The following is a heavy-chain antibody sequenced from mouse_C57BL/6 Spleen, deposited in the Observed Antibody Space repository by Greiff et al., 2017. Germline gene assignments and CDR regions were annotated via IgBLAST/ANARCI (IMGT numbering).Heavy chain of an antibody. CDR3: AKRLGGGMDY. V-gene: IGHV2-5*01. CDR1: GFSLTSYG. Sequence: VKLVESGPGLVQPSQSLSITCTVSGFSLTSYGVHWVRQSPGKGLEWLGVIWRGGSTDYNAAFMSRLSITKDNSKSQVFFKMNSLQADDTAIYXCAKRLGGGMDYWGQGTSVTVSS. CDR2: IWRGGST. J-gene: IGHJ4*01. D-gene: IGHD4-1*01.